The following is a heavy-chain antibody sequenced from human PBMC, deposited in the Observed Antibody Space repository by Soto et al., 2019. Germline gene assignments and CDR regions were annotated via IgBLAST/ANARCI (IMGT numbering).Heavy chain of an antibody. V-gene: IGHV3-23*01. Sequence: PGGSLRLSCAASGFTFRSYSMNWVRQAPGKGLEWVSAISNSFSDGNTHYADSVKGRFTISRDNDKNTVFLEMNSLRAEDTAVYYCAKVFSPEGGNYFDYWGQGTLVTVSS. CDR3: AKVFSPEGGNYFDY. J-gene: IGHJ4*02. CDR2: ISNSFSDGNT. CDR1: GFTFRSYS.